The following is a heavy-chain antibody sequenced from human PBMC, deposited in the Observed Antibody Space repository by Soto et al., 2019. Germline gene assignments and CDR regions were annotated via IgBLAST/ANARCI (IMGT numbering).Heavy chain of an antibody. J-gene: IGHJ4*02. D-gene: IGHD4-4*01. CDR3: ARSREGYSYFDY. CDR1: GFTFSTYW. Sequence: EVQLVESGGGLVQPGESLRLSCAASGFTFSTYWMHWVRQAPGKGLVWVSRVNSDGSSTTYADSVKGRFTLSRDNAKNTLYLQRNSLRAEDTAVYYCARSREGYSYFDYWGQGILVTVSS. V-gene: IGHV3-74*01. CDR2: VNSDGSST.